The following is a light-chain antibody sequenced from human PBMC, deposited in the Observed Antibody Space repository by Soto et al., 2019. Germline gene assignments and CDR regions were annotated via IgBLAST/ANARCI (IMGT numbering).Light chain of an antibody. CDR1: GLGNKF. V-gene: IGLV3-1*01. J-gene: IGLJ3*02. Sequence: SYELSQPPSVSVSPGQTATITCSGDGLGNKFVCWYQHKPGQSPVLVIYQDYKRPAGIPERFSGSNSGNTATLTISGTQAMDEADYYCQAWDSSSVVFGVGTKLTVL. CDR3: QAWDSSSVV. CDR2: QDY.